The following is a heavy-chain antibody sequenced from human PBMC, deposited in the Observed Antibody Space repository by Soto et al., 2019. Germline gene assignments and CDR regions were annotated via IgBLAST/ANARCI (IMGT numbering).Heavy chain of an antibody. CDR2: IYSSGST. CDR1: GGSISSYNYY. V-gene: IGHV4-39*01. J-gene: IGHJ6*02. Sequence: SETLSITCTVSGGSISSYNYYWGWIRQPPGKGLEWIGSIYSSGSTYYNPSLLSRVTISVDTSKNEFSLRLSSVTAADTAVYYCARLNGYCISTNCHGYYGMDVWGQGTTVTVSS. CDR3: ARLNGYCISTNCHGYYGMDV. D-gene: IGHD2-2*03.